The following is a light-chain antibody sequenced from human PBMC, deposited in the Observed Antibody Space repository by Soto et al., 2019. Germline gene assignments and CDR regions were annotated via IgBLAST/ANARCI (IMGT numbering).Light chain of an antibody. J-gene: IGKJ3*01. CDR2: AAS. CDR1: QAIGNY. V-gene: IGKV1-27*01. Sequence: DIQVTQFPSSLSASVGDRITITCRASQAIGNYLAWYQQKPGKVPKLLIYAASTLQPGVPSRFSGSRSGTDVTLTVSRRQPEDVATYFCQKYNGVPLPFGPGTKVEIK. CDR3: QKYNGVPLP.